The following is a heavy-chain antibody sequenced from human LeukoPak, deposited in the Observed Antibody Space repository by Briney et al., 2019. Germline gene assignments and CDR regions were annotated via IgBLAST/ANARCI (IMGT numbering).Heavy chain of an antibody. V-gene: IGHV1-2*02. CDR2: INPNSGGT. CDR3: ATAEQWLVGRIDY. D-gene: IGHD6-19*01. CDR1: GYTFTGYY. Sequence: ASVKVSCKASGYTFTGYYMHWVRQAPGQGLEWMGWINPNSGGTNYAQKFQGRVTMTRDTSISTAYMELSRLRSEDTAVYYCATAEQWLVGRIDYWGQGTLVTVSS. J-gene: IGHJ4*02.